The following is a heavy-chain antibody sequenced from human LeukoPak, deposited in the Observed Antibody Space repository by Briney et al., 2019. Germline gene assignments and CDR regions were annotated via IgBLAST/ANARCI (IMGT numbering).Heavy chain of an antibody. CDR2: IYPGDSDT. J-gene: IGHJ3*02. V-gene: IGHV5-51*01. CDR3: ATLQGNYYDSSGYFFARNDAFDI. CDR1: GYSFTSYW. Sequence: GESLKISCKGSGYSFTSYWIGWVRQMPGKGLEWMGIIYPGDSDTRYSPSFQGQVTISADKSISTAYLQWSSLKASDTAMYYCATLQGNYYDSSGYFFARNDAFDIWGQGTMVTVSS. D-gene: IGHD3-22*01.